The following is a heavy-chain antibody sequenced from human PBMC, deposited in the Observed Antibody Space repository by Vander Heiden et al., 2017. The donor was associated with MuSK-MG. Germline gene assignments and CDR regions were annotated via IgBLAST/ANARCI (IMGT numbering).Heavy chain of an antibody. CDR3: AKIGGQSSTAEWFDP. V-gene: IGHV3-66*02. D-gene: IGHD2-2*01. CDR1: GFTVSANY. Sequence: EVQVVESGGGLVQPGGSLRLSCAASGFTVSANYMSWVRQAPGKGLEGVSLIYSGGETYYTDSGKGRFTISRDNAKNTLYLQMKRLRTEETAVYYCAKIGGQSSTAEWFDPWGQGTLVTVYS. CDR2: IYSGGET. J-gene: IGHJ5*02.